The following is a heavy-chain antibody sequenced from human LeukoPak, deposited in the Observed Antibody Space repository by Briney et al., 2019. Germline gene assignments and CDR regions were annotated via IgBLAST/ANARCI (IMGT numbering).Heavy chain of an antibody. CDR3: ARDDYLGY. CDR2: INQDGSAK. V-gene: IGHV3-7*05. CDR1: GFAFSGYW. J-gene: IGHJ4*02. D-gene: IGHD3-16*01. Sequence: GSLRLSCAASGFAFSGYWMAWVRQAPGRGLGWVAHINQDGSAKNYVDPVKGRFTISRDNAKNSVYLQLDTLRAEDTAVYFCARDDYLGYWGQGTLVTVSS.